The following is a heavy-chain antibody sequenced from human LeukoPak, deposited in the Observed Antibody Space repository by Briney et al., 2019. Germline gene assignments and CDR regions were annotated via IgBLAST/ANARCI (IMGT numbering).Heavy chain of an antibody. D-gene: IGHD3-3*01. J-gene: IGHJ4*02. V-gene: IGHV3-23*01. CDR3: AKGWSVTMIMAAPGD. Sequence: GGSLRLSCAASGFTFSNYAMSWVRQAPGKGLEWVSGISGSGANRYYADSAKGRFTISRDNSKKTLSLQMNSLRVEDTALYYCAKGWSVTMIMAAPGDWGQGALVTVSS. CDR1: GFTFSNYA. CDR2: ISGSGANR.